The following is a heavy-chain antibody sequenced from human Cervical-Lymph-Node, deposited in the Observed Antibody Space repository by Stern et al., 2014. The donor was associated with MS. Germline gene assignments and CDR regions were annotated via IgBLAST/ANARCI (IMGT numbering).Heavy chain of an antibody. V-gene: IGHV3-30*04. D-gene: IGHD3-22*01. Sequence: VQLVESGGGVVQPGRSLRLSCADSGFTFSGYAMHWVRQAPGKGLEWVAVISYDGRSKHYADSVKGRFTISRDSSKNTVFLQMSSLRVEDTAVYYCARDLDRSETVTFDYWGQGTLVTVSS. J-gene: IGHJ4*02. CDR3: ARDLDRSETVTFDY. CDR2: ISYDGRSK. CDR1: GFTFSGYA.